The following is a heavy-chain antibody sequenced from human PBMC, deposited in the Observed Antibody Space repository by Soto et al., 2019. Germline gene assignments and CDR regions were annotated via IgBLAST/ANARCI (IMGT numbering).Heavy chain of an antibody. J-gene: IGHJ4*02. CDR2: VHDSGST. V-gene: IGHV4-59*01. CDR3: ARGTRALIPSFFAY. Sequence: PSETLSLTCSVSGDAISNYYWSWIRQTPGKGLEWIGCVHDSGSTDYNPSLKGRVTMSLHTSKSQFSLNLSSMTAADSATYYCARGTRALIPSFFAYWGQGIPVTVSS. CDR1: GDAISNYY. D-gene: IGHD3-16*01.